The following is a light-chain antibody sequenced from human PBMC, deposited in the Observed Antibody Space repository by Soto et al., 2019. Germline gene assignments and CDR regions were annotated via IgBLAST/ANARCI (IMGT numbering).Light chain of an antibody. CDR2: DNT. CDR1: SYNIGDNY. J-gene: IGLJ2*01. Sequence: SALTPPPSVSAAPGPKVNISGSGSSYNIGDNYVSWYQQFPGTAPKLLIYDNTKRPSGIPDRFSGSKSGTSATLGITGLQTGGEADYYCGAWDSSLSAGVCVGGTKGTVL. CDR3: GAWDSSLSAGV. V-gene: IGLV1-51*01.